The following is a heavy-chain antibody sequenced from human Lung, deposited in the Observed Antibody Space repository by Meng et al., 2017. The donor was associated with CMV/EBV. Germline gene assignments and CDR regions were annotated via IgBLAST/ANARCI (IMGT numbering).Heavy chain of an antibody. V-gene: IGHV1-18*01. D-gene: IGHD3/OR15-3a*01. CDR3: ARDCRLEGCRRFLGTGLPRATPRLYGMDV. Sequence: QAPRQVLRSMGWITAYTGTPLYAQKVQGRVTMTTDTSTSRAYMELRSLRSDDTAVYYCARDCRLEGCRRFLGTGLPRATPRLYGMDVWGQGTMVTVSS. J-gene: IGHJ6*02. CDR2: ITAYTGTP.